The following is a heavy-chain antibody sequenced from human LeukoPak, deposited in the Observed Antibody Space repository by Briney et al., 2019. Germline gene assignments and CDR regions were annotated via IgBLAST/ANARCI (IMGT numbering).Heavy chain of an antibody. J-gene: IGHJ6*03. Sequence: PSETLSLTCTVSGGSISSYYWSWIRQPAGKGLEWIGRIYTSGSTNYNPSLKSRVTMSVDTSKNQFSLKLSSVTAADTAVYYRARDGVVPAAQYNSYYYYYMDVWGKGTTVTVSS. V-gene: IGHV4-4*07. CDR3: ARDGVVPAAQYNSYYYYYMDV. CDR1: GGSISSYY. CDR2: IYTSGST. D-gene: IGHD2-2*01.